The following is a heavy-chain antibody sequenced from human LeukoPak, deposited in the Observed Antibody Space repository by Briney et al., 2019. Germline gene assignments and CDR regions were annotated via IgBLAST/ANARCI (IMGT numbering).Heavy chain of an antibody. Sequence: SETLSLTCTVSGGSISSDDYYWTWLRQPPGRGREWIGYIYDSGSTYYNSSLKRRVILSENTSKNQFSLKMSSGTAADAAVYYCARANRDGYNSPGKVDYWGQGTLVTVSS. D-gene: IGHD5-24*01. CDR1: GGSISSDDYY. CDR3: ARANRDGYNSPGKVDY. J-gene: IGHJ4*02. V-gene: IGHV4-30-4*01. CDR2: IYDSGST.